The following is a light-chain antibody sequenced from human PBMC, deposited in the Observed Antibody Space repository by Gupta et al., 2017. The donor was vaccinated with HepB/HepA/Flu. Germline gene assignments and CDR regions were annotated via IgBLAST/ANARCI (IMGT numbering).Light chain of an antibody. V-gene: IGLV2-11*01. CDR1: SSDVGGYNY. CDR2: DVN. J-gene: IGLJ2*01. Sequence: QSALTQPRSVSGSPGPSVTISCTGTSSDVGGYNYVSWYQHHPGKAPKLMIYDVNQRPSGVPDRFSGSKSGNTASLTISGLQAEDEADYYCCSYAGSYTFEVFGGGTKLTVL. CDR3: CSYAGSYTFEV.